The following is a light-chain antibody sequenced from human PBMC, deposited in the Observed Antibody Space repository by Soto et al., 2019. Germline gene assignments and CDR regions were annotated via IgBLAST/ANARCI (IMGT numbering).Light chain of an antibody. Sequence: ENVLTQSPATLSLSPGERATLSCRASQTVSSYLTWYQQRPGQAPRLLISGASRRATGIPDRFSGSGSGTTLTLTISRLEPEDFALYYCQQYGTSPITFGQGTRLEIK. CDR3: QQYGTSPIT. CDR2: GAS. J-gene: IGKJ5*01. CDR1: QTVSSY. V-gene: IGKV3-20*01.